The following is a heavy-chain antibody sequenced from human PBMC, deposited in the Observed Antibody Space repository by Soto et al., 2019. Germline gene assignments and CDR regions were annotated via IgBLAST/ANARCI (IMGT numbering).Heavy chain of an antibody. CDR3: ARGRAMVRGVISNPTVLLDY. J-gene: IGHJ4*02. V-gene: IGHV4-34*01. CDR2: INHSGST. Sequence: SETLSLTCAVYGGSFSGYYWSWIRQPPGKGLEWIGEINHSGSTNYNPSLKSRVTISVDTSKNQFSLKLSSVTAADTAVYYCARGRAMVRGVISNPTVLLDYWGQGTLVTVSS. CDR1: GGSFSGYY. D-gene: IGHD3-10*01.